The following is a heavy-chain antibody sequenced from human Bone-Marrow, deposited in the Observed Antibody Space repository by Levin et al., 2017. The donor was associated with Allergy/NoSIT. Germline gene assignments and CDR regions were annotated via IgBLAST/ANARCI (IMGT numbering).Heavy chain of an antibody. CDR2: VSYSGTT. CDR1: GGSISSGIYF. V-gene: IGHV4-31*03. CDR3: ARGFTIFGVVLAVNDAFDI. Sequence: SETLSLTCTVSGGSISSGIYFWSWIRHLPGKGLEWIGYVSYSGTTFYNPSLKSRVTISVDTSKKLFSLNLSSVTAADTAVYYVARGFTIFGVVLAVNDAFDIWGRGTMVTVSS. D-gene: IGHD3-3*01. J-gene: IGHJ3*02.